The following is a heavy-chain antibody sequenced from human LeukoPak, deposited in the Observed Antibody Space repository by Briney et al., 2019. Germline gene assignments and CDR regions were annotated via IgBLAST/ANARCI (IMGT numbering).Heavy chain of an antibody. CDR1: GCTFTGYY. D-gene: IGHD5-18*01. J-gene: IGHJ4*02. CDR2: INPNSGGT. V-gene: IGHV1-2*02. CDR3: ARDCRTAMDENLDY. Sequence: ASVKVSCKASGCTFTGYYMYWVRQAPGQGLEWMGWINPNSGGTNYAQKFQGRVTMTRDTSISTAYMELSRLRSDDTAVYYCARDCRTAMDENLDYWGQGTLVTVSS.